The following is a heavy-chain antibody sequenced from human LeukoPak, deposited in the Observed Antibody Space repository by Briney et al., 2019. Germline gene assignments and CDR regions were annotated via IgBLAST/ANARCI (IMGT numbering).Heavy chain of an antibody. D-gene: IGHD3-3*01. CDR3: ARAVDQTQRYYDFWSGYLFDY. CDR1: GYTFTAYY. V-gene: IGHV1-2*02. J-gene: IGHJ3*01. CDR2: VSPNNGGT. Sequence: ASVKVSCKASGYTFTAYYIHWVRQAPGQRLEWMGWVSPNNGGTNYAQKFQGRVTMTRDTSISTLYMDLNSLRSDDTAVYYCARAVDQTQRYYDFWSGYLFDYWGQGTMVTVSS.